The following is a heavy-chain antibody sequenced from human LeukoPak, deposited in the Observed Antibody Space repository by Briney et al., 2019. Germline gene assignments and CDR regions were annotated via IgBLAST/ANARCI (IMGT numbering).Heavy chain of an antibody. CDR2: VHYSGRT. CDR1: GGSISSHY. Sequence: SETLSLTCTVSGGSISSHYWSWIRQPPGKGLEWIGYVHYSGRTNYNPSLKSRVTISVDTSKNQFSLKLSFVTAADTAVYYCARADCTDGVCYKFYFDFWGQGTLVTVSS. D-gene: IGHD2-8*01. V-gene: IGHV4-59*11. CDR3: ARADCTDGVCYKFYFDF. J-gene: IGHJ4*02.